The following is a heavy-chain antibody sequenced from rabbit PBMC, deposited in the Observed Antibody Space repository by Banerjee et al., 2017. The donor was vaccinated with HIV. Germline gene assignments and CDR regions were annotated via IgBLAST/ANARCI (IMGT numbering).Heavy chain of an antibody. J-gene: IGHJ4*01. V-gene: IGHV1S40*01. D-gene: IGHD4-1*01. CDR2: IYTGSGRT. CDR3: ARDANSNGYYFEL. CDR1: GFSFSSSYY. Sequence: QSLEESGGDLVQPEGSLTLTCTASGFSFSSSYYMCWVRQAPGKGLEWIGCIYTGSGRTYYATWAKGRFTISKTSSTTVTLQMTSLTAADTATYFCARDANSNGYYFELWGPGTLVTVS.